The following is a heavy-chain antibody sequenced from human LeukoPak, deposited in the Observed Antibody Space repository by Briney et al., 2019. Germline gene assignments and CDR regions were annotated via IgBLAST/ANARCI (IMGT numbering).Heavy chain of an antibody. Sequence: SVKVSCKASGGTFSSYAISWVRQAPGQGLEWMGRIIPILGIANYAQKFQGRVTITADKSTSTAYMELSSLRSEDTAVYYCAREPAAVVEAVYYFDYWGQGTLVTVSS. CDR1: GGTFSSYA. CDR3: AREPAAVVEAVYYFDY. D-gene: IGHD2-15*01. CDR2: IIPILGIA. J-gene: IGHJ4*02. V-gene: IGHV1-69*04.